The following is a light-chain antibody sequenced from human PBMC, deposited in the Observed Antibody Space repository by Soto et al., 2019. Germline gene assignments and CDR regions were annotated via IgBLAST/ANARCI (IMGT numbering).Light chain of an antibody. CDR2: DVT. CDR1: SSDVGGYNY. CDR3: SSYTTSNTRQIV. J-gene: IGLJ1*01. Sequence: QSLLTQPASVSGSPGQSITISCTGTSSDVGGYNYVSWYQHHPGKAPKLIIYDVTNRPSGVSNPFSGSKSGNTASLTISGLQPEDEADYYCSSYTTSNTRQIVFGTGTKVPVL. V-gene: IGLV2-14*03.